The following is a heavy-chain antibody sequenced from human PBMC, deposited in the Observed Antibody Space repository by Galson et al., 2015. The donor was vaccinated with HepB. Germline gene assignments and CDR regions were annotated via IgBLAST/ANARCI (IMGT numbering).Heavy chain of an antibody. CDR3: ASGYYYEGYNWFDP. CDR2: IIPIFGTA. V-gene: IGHV1-69*13. CDR1: GGTFSSYA. D-gene: IGHD3-22*01. J-gene: IGHJ5*02. Sequence: SVKVSCKASGGTFSSYAISWVRQAPGQGLEWMGGIIPIFGTANYAQKFQGRVTITADESTSTAYMELSSLRSEDTAVYYCASGYYYEGYNWFDPWGQGTLVTVSS.